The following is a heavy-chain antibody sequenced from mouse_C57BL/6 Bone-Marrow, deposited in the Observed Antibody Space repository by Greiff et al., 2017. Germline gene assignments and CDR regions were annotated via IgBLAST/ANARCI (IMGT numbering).Heavy chain of an antibody. V-gene: IGHV14-4*01. CDR2: IDPENGDT. CDR3: TTPGMSTPLGY. J-gene: IGHJ3*02. Sequence: VQLKQSGAELVRPGASVKLSCTASGFNIKDDYMHWVKQRPEQGLEWIGWIDPENGDTEYASKFQGKATITADTSSNTAYLQLSSLTSEDTAVYYCTTPGMSTPLGYWGQGTLVTVSA. D-gene: IGHD5-1*01. CDR1: GFNIKDDY.